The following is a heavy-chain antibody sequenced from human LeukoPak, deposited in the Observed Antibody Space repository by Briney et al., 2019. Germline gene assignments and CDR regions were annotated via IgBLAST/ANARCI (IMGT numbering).Heavy chain of an antibody. Sequence: GGSLRLSCAASGFTFSSYWMHWVHQAPGKGLVWVSHINSDGISTGYVDSVKGRFIISRDNAKNTLYLQMNSMRAEDTAVYYCARGYCSGGSCYKLNACDIWGQGTMVTVSS. CDR3: ARGYCSGGSCYKLNACDI. V-gene: IGHV3-74*01. D-gene: IGHD2-15*01. J-gene: IGHJ3*02. CDR1: GFTFSSYW. CDR2: INSDGIST.